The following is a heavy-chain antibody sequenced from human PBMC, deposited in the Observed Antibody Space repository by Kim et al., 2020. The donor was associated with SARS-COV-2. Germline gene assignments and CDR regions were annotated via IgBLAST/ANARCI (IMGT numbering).Heavy chain of an antibody. CDR1: GFTFGDYA. J-gene: IGHJ6*02. V-gene: IGHV3-9*01. CDR3: AKDILAKKKYYYYGMDV. Sequence: GGSLRLSCAASGFTFGDYAMHWVRQAPGKGLEWVSGISWNSGSIGYADSVKGRFTISRDNAKNSLYLQMNSLRAEDTALYYCAKDILAKKKYYYYGMDVWGQGTTVTVSS. D-gene: IGHD5-12*01. CDR2: ISWNSGSI.